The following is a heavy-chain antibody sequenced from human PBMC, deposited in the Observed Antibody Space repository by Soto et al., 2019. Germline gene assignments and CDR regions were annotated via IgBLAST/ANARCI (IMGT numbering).Heavy chain of an antibody. CDR3: ARGDSTDCSNGVCSFFYNHDMDV. V-gene: IGHV1-2*04. D-gene: IGHD2-8*01. CDR1: GYSFPDYN. CDR2: INPKSGGT. Sequence: QVQLVQSGAEVKKPGASVKVSCKASGYSFPDYNIHWVRQAPGQGLEWLGRINPKSGGTSTAQKFQGWVTMTTDTSISTASMELTRLTSDDTAIYYCARGDSTDCSNGVCSFFYNHDMDVWGQGTTVTVSS. J-gene: IGHJ6*02.